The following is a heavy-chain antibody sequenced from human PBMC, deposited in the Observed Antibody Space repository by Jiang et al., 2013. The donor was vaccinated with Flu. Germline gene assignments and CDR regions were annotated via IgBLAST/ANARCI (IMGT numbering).Heavy chain of an antibody. CDR2: IIPIFGTA. D-gene: IGHD1-26*01. CDR3: AVGVGSYYVIGRKNFDY. CDR1: GGTFSSYA. V-gene: IGHV1-69*01. J-gene: IGHJ4*02. Sequence: QLVESGAEVKKPGSSVKVSCKASGGTFSSYAISWVRQAPGQGLEWMGGIIPIFGTANYAQKFQGRVTITADESTSTAYMELSSLRSEDTAVYYCAVGVGSYYVIGRKNFDYWGQGTLVTVSS.